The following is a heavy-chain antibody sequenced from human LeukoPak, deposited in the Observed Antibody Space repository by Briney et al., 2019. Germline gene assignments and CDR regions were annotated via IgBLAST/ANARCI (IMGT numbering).Heavy chain of an antibody. Sequence: GGSLRLSCAASGFTFSSYGMHWVRQAPGKGLEWVAVIWYDGSNKYYADSVKGRFTISRHNSKNTVYLQMNSLRAEDTAVYYCARVRGQYFFDYWGQGILVTVSS. V-gene: IGHV3-33*01. CDR2: IWYDGSNK. CDR3: ARVRGQYFFDY. J-gene: IGHJ4*02. D-gene: IGHD3-16*01. CDR1: GFTFSSYG.